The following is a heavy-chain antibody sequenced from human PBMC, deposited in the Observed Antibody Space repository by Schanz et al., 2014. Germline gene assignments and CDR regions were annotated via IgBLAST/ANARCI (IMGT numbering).Heavy chain of an antibody. J-gene: IGHJ5*02. D-gene: IGHD1-1*01. Sequence: QVQLQQWGAGLLKPSETLSLTCTVSGGSISSYYWSWIRQPPGKGLEWIGYIYYSGRTNYDPSLKSRVARSRDNANNQLSLKVSSGSGADTAIYYCARGDISGYNGGLMDTWGQGTRVTVSS. CDR2: IYYSGRT. CDR3: ARGDISGYNGGLMDT. CDR1: GGSISSYY. V-gene: IGHV4-59*12.